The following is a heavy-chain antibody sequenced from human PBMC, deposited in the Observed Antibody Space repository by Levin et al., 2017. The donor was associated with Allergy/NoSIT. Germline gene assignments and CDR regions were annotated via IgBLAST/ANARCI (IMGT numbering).Heavy chain of an antibody. D-gene: IGHD2-21*01. CDR1: GFTFTTYG. Sequence: PGGSLRLSCAASGFTFTTYGMQWVRQAPGKGLEWVAVVSSDGSLKFYEDSVKGRFTVSRDDSKNTLYLQMDSLRPEDTAVYYCVKEVASTCYYAYFDHWGQGTLVAVSS. J-gene: IGHJ4*02. CDR3: VKEVASTCYYAYFDH. CDR2: VSSDGSLK. V-gene: IGHV3-30*18.